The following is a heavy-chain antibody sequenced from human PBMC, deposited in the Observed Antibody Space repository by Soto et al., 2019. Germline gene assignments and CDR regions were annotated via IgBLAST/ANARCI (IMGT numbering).Heavy chain of an antibody. D-gene: IGHD3-9*01. CDR3: AKGGAVYGLLTHDY. CDR1: GFTFSDYA. CDR2: ITGSSSNL. Sequence: EVQLLESGGGLEQPGGSLRLSCAASGFTFSDYAMSWVRQAPGKGLEWVTTITGSSSNLYYTDSVKGRFAISRDNSRNILFLQMNSLTAEDTAVYYCAKGGAVYGLLTHDYSGQGTLVTVSS. V-gene: IGHV3-23*01. J-gene: IGHJ4*02.